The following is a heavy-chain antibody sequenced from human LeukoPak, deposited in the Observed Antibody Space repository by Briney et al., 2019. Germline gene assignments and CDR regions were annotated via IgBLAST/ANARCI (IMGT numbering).Heavy chain of an antibody. CDR2: INHSGST. Sequence: SETLSLTCAVYGGSFSGYYWSWIRQPPGKGLEWIGVINHSGSTNYNPSLRSRVTVSVHTSKNQLSLKLSSVTAADTAVYYCARSYGDYITGAYAFDVWGQGAMVTVSS. V-gene: IGHV4-34*01. CDR3: ARSYGDYITGAYAFDV. CDR1: GGSFSGYY. J-gene: IGHJ3*01. D-gene: IGHD4-17*01.